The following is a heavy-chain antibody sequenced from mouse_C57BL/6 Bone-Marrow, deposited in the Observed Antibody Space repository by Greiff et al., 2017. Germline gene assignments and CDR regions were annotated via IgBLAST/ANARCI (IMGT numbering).Heavy chain of an antibody. CDR3: ARPDRGFAY. CDR1: GYTFTSYG. V-gene: IGHV1-81*01. D-gene: IGHD3-2*01. J-gene: IGHJ3*01. CDR2: IYPRSGNT. Sequence: QVQLQQSGAELARPGASVKLSCKASGYTFTSYGISWVKQRTGQGLEWIGEIYPRSGNTYYNEKFKGKATLTADKSSSTAYMERRSLTSEDSAVYFCARPDRGFAYWGQGTLVTVSA.